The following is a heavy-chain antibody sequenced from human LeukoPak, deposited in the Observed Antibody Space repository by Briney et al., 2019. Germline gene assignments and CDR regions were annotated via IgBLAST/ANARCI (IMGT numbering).Heavy chain of an antibody. CDR3: ARATQYCSGGSCYDTWFDP. V-gene: IGHV3-21*01. J-gene: IGHJ5*02. D-gene: IGHD2-15*01. Sequence: GGSLRLSCAASGFTFSSYSMNWVRQAPGKGLEWVSSISSRSSYRYYADSMKGRFTISRDNARNSLYLQMNSLRAEDTAVYYCARATQYCSGGSCYDTWFDPWGQGTLVTVSS. CDR2: ISSRSSYR. CDR1: GFTFSSYS.